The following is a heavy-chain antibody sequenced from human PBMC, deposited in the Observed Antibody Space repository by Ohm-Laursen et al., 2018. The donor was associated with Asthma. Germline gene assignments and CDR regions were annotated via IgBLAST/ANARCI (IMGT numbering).Heavy chain of an antibody. V-gene: IGHV3-30*18. CDR2: ISYDGSNK. J-gene: IGHJ6*02. CDR3: AKDQDYYYYGMDV. CDR1: GFTFSSYG. Sequence: SLRLSCAASGFTFSSYGMHWVRQAPSKGLEWVAVISYDGSNKYYADSVKGRFTISRDNSKNTLYLQMNSLRAEDTAVYHCAKDQDYYYYGMDVWGQGTTVTVSS.